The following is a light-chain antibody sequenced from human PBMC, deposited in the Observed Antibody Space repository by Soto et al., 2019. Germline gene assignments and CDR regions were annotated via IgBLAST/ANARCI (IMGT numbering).Light chain of an antibody. CDR1: SSNIEAGYD. CDR3: QSYDSSRSPLYV. Sequence: QSVLTQPPSVSGAPGQRVSISCTGSSSNIEAGYDVHWYQHLPGTAPKLLIYANNNRPSGVPDRFSGSKSGTSASLAITGLQAEDEADYYCQSYDSSRSPLYVFGTGTQLTVL. J-gene: IGLJ1*01. V-gene: IGLV1-40*01. CDR2: ANN.